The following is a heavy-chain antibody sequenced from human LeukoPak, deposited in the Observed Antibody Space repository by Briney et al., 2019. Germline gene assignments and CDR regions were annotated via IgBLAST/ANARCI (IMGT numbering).Heavy chain of an antibody. V-gene: IGHV3-21*01. CDR3: ARVGGYSYGYRGTFDY. Sequence: GGSLRLSCAASGFTFSNYNMNWVRQAPGKAMEWVSSITSSGTYIFYADSVKGRFTISRDNAKNSLYLQMDSLGPEDTAVYYCARVGGYSYGYRGTFDYWGQGTLVTVSS. CDR2: ITSSGTYI. D-gene: IGHD5-18*01. CDR1: GFTFSNYN. J-gene: IGHJ4*02.